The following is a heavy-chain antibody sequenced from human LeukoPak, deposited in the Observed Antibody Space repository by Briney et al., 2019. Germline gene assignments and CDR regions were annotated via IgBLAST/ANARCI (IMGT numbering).Heavy chain of an antibody. D-gene: IGHD2-8*01. V-gene: IGHV7-4-1*02. CDR1: GYSFADYY. CDR3: ARVPFVVMGVTGNWFDP. CDR2: INTNTGNP. J-gene: IGHJ5*02. Sequence: ASVKVSCKASGYSFADYYMHWVRQAPGQGLEWMGWINTNTGNPTYAQGFTGRFVFSLDTFVSTAYLQISSLKADDTAVYYCARVPFVVMGVTGNWFDPWGQGTLVTVSS.